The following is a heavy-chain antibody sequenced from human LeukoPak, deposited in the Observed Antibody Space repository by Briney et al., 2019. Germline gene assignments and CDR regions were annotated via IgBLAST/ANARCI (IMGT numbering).Heavy chain of an antibody. D-gene: IGHD6-19*01. Sequence: PGGSLRLSCAASEFTFSDYYMSWIRQAPGKGLEWVSYITSSGSSIYYADSVKGRFTISRDNAKNSLYLQMNSLRAEDTAVYYCARDLATSGWATFYWGPGTLVTVSS. CDR3: ARDLATSGWATFY. V-gene: IGHV3-11*04. CDR1: EFTFSDYY. J-gene: IGHJ4*02. CDR2: ITSSGSSI.